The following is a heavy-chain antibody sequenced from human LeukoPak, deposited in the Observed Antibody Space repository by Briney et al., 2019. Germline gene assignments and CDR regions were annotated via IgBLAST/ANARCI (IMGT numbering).Heavy chain of an antibody. CDR3: ARFIAAAGSHWFDP. J-gene: IGHJ5*02. D-gene: IGHD6-13*01. CDR1: GYTFIGYY. V-gene: IGHV1-2*02. CDR2: INPNSGGT. Sequence: ASVKVSCKASGYTFIGYYIHWVRQAPGQGLEWMGWINPNSGGTNYAQKFQGRVTMTRDTSISTAYMELSRLRSDDTAVYYCARFIAAAGSHWFDPWGQGTLVTVSP.